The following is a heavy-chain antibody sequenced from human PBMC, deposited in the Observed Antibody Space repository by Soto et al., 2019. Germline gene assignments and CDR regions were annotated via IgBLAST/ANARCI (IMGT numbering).Heavy chain of an antibody. CDR3: ARIPYSIVLPLDY. CDR1: GGSFSGYY. Sequence: SETLSLTCGVYGGSFSGYYWSWIRQPPGKGLEWIGEINHSGGTNYNPSLKSRVTISVDTSKKQLSLKLSFVTAADTGVYYCARIPYSIVLPLDYWGQGTLVTVSS. V-gene: IGHV4-34*01. J-gene: IGHJ4*02. CDR2: INHSGGT. D-gene: IGHD4-4*01.